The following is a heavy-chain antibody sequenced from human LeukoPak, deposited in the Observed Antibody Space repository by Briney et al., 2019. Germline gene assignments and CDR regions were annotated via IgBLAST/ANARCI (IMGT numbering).Heavy chain of an antibody. CDR2: INPSGGST. D-gene: IGHD3-9*01. Sequence: ASVKVSCKASGYTFTSYYMHWVRQAPGQGLEWMGIINPSGGSTSYAQKFQGRVTMTRDTSTSTAYMELSSLRSEDTAVYYCACLTLRAAPNLGVLRYFDWLPHTPAYGMDVWGQGTTVTVSS. CDR1: GYTFTSYY. J-gene: IGHJ6*02. V-gene: IGHV1-46*01. CDR3: ACLTLRAAPNLGVLRYFDWLPHTPAYGMDV.